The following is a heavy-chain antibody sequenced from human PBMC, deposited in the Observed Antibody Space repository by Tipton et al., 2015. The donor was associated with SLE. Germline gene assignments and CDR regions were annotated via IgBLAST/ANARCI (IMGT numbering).Heavy chain of an antibody. V-gene: IGHV3-21*01. CDR3: AKAERFWYFDL. CDR2: ISSSSSYI. CDR1: GFTFSSYS. Sequence: SLRLSCAASGFTFSSYSMNWVRQAPGKGLEWVSSISSSSSYIYYADSVKGRFTISRDNAKNSLYLQMNSLRAEDTAVYYCAKAERFWYFDLWGRGTLVTVSS. D-gene: IGHD1-1*01. J-gene: IGHJ2*01.